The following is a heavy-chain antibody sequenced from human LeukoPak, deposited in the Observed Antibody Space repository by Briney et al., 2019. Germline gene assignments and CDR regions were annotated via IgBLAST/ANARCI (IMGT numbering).Heavy chain of an antibody. CDR1: GGTFSSYA. J-gene: IGHJ3*02. CDR2: IIPIFGTA. Sequence: GASVKVSCKASGGTFSSYAISWVRQAPGQGLEWMGGIIPIFGTANYAQKFQGRVTITADESTSTAYMELSSLRSEDTAVYYCARVVMIVGEYAFDIWGQGTMVTVSS. CDR3: ARVVMIVGEYAFDI. D-gene: IGHD3-22*01. V-gene: IGHV1-69*13.